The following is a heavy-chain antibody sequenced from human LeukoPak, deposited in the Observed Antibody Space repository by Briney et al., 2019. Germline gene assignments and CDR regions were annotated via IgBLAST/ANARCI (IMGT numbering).Heavy chain of an antibody. J-gene: IGHJ4*02. CDR1: GYTFTSYA. V-gene: IGHV1-3*01. CDR2: INAGNGNT. D-gene: IGHD3-22*01. Sequence: ASVKVSCKASGYTFTSYAMHWVRQAPGQRLEWMGWINAGNGNTKYSQKFQGRVTITRDTSASTAYMELSSLRSEDTAVYYCARENKGVDSSGGLFDYWGQGTLVTVSS. CDR3: ARENKGVDSSGGLFDY.